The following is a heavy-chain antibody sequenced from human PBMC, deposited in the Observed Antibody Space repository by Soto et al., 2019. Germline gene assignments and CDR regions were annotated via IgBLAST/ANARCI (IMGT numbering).Heavy chain of an antibody. V-gene: IGHV1-46*03. CDR1: GYTFTSYY. J-gene: IGHJ3*02. CDR3: GRVFAGNWNDDPSGGAFDI. CDR2: INPSGGST. D-gene: IGHD1-1*01. Sequence: ASVKVSCKASGYTFTSYYMNWVRQAPGQGLEWMGRINPSGGSTNYAQKFQGRVTMTRDTSTSTAYMELSSLSSEDTALYYCGRVFAGNWNDDPSGGAFDIWGQGTKVTVSS.